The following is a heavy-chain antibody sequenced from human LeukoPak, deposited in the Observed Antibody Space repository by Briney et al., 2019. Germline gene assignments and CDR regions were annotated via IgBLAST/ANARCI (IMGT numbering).Heavy chain of an antibody. Sequence: PGRSLRLSCAASGFTFSSYGMHWVRQAPGKGLEWVAVISYDGSNKYYADSVKGRFTISRDNSKNTLYLQMNSLRAGDTAVYYCAEDGRDGYIDYWGQGTLVTVSS. D-gene: IGHD5-24*01. V-gene: IGHV3-30*18. CDR3: AEDGRDGYIDY. CDR2: ISYDGSNK. J-gene: IGHJ4*02. CDR1: GFTFSSYG.